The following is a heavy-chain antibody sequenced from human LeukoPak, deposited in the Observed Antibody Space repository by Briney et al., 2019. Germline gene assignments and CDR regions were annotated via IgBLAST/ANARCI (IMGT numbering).Heavy chain of an antibody. CDR2: IIPIFGTA. Sequence: SVNVSFKASGGTFSSYAISWVRQAPGQGLEWMGGIIPIFGTANYAQTSQGRVTITADEATSTAYMELSSLSFEDTAVYFCASAEVGQDYYYYYYMDVWGKGTTVTVSS. J-gene: IGHJ6*03. V-gene: IGHV1-69*13. D-gene: IGHD1-14*01. CDR1: GGTFSSYA. CDR3: ASAEVGQDYYYYYYMDV.